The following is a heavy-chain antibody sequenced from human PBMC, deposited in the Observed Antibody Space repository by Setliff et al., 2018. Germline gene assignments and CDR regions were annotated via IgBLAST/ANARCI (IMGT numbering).Heavy chain of an antibody. J-gene: IGHJ5*01. V-gene: IGHV3-23*01. D-gene: IGHD1-20*01. Sequence: GGSLRLSCAASGFTFNRYAMTWVRQAPGKGLEWVSVITDSGINTYYADSVKGLFTISRDNSKNTLYLQMHSLRAEDTAVYYCAKDKYNWSDGGWFDSWGQGTLVTVSS. CDR1: GFTFNRYA. CDR2: ITDSGINT. CDR3: AKDKYNWSDGGWFDS.